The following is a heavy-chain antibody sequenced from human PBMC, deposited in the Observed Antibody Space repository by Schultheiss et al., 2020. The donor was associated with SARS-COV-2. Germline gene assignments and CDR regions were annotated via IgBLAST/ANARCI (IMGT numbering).Heavy chain of an antibody. CDR2: ISSSSSYI. D-gene: IGHD6-13*01. V-gene: IGHV3-21*04. J-gene: IGHJ4*02. CDR1: GFTVSSNY. CDR3: ARARYSSSWYFDY. Sequence: GGSLRLSCAASGFTVSSNYMSWVRQAPGKGLEWVSSISSSSSYIYYADSVKGRFTISRDNAQNSLYLQMNSLGAEDTAVYYCARARYSSSWYFDYWGQGTLVTVSS.